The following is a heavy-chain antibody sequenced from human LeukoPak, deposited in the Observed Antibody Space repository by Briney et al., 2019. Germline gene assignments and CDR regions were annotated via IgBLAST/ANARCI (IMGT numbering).Heavy chain of an antibody. CDR2: IYYSGST. CDR1: GGSISSSSYY. CDR3: ARVGSSSWIDY. Sequence: PSETLSLTCTVSGGSISSSSYYWGWIRQPPGKGLEWIGSIYYSGSTYYNPSLKSRVTISVDASKNQFSLKLSSVTAADTAVYYCARVGSSSWIDYWGQGTLVTVSA. V-gene: IGHV4-39*07. D-gene: IGHD6-13*01. J-gene: IGHJ4*02.